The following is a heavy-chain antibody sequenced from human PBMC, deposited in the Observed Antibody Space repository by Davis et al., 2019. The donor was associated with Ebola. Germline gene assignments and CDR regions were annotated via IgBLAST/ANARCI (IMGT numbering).Heavy chain of an antibody. CDR3: VRFFFDL. J-gene: IGHJ4*02. Sequence: GGSLRLSCAASGFTFSNYWMNWVRQAPGRGLEWVANIQQDGSEKFYVDSVKGRFTISRDNAKNSLYLQMNSLRAEDTAIYYCVRFFFDLWGQGALVTVSS. CDR2: IQQDGSEK. CDR1: GFTFSNYW. V-gene: IGHV3-7*03.